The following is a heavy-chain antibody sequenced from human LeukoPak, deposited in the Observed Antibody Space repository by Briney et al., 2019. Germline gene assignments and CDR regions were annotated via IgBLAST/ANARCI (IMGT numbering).Heavy chain of an antibody. CDR3: AKDGED. CDR1: GFIFRNYA. J-gene: IGHJ4*02. D-gene: IGHD2-21*01. CDR2: ISGSASDT. V-gene: IGHV3-23*01. Sequence: GGSLRLSCAASGFIFRNYAMSSVRQAPGKGLESVSTISGSASDTHYADSVKGRFTISRDNSKNTLYLHMDSLRAEDTAVYYCAKDGEDWGQGTLVTVSS.